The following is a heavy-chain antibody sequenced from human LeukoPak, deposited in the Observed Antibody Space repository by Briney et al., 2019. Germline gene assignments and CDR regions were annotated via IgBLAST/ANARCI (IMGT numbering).Heavy chain of an antibody. V-gene: IGHV4-61*02. CDR3: ARMNPYDSSGYYYVGTSGFDY. CDR1: GGSISSGSYY. J-gene: IGHJ4*02. D-gene: IGHD3-22*01. CDR2: IYTSGST. Sequence: RSSQTLSLTCTVSGGSISSGSYYWSWIRQPAGKGLEWIGRIYTSGSTNYNPSLKSRVTISVDRSKNQFSLKLSSVTAADTAVYYCARMNPYDSSGYYYVGTSGFDYWGQGTLVTVSS.